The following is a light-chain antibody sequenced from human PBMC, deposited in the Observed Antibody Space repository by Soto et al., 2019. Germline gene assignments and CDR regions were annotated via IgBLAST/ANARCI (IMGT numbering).Light chain of an antibody. Sequence: QSALTQPPSASGSPGQSVTISCTGGSSDIGGYNYVSWYQQRPGKVPRLINYEFTKRPSGVPDRFSGSKSGNTAFLTVCGLQADDEADYYCCSWAGSNNYYLFGPGTKLTVL. CDR1: SSDIGGYNY. J-gene: IGLJ1*01. V-gene: IGLV2-8*01. CDR2: EFT. CDR3: CSWAGSNNYYL.